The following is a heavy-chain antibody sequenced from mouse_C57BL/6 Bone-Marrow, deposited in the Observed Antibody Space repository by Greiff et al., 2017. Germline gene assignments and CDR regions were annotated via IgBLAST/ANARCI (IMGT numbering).Heavy chain of an antibody. V-gene: IGHV1-59*01. CDR2: IDPSDSYT. CDR1: GYTFTSYW. D-gene: IGHD2-1*01. CDR3: ARRRGNLYYYAMDY. Sequence: VQLQQPGAELVRPGTSVKLSCKASGYTFTSYWMHWVKQRPGQGLEWIGVIDPSDSYTNYNQKFKGKATLTLDTSSSTAYMQLSSLTSEDSAVYYCARRRGNLYYYAMDYWGQGTSVTVSS. J-gene: IGHJ4*01.